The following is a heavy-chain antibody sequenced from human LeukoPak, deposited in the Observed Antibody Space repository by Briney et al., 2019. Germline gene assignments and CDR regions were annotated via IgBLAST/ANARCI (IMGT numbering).Heavy chain of an antibody. CDR2: ISSSSSYI. Sequence: SGGSLRLSCAASGFTFSSYSMNWVRQAPGKGLEWVSCISSSSSYIYYADSVKGRFTISRDNSKNTLYLQMNSLRAEDTAVYYCARDPHYDFGVVFYYYYYMDVWGKGTTVTVSS. CDR1: GFTFSSYS. J-gene: IGHJ6*03. D-gene: IGHD3-3*01. V-gene: IGHV3-21*01. CDR3: ARDPHYDFGVVFYYYYYMDV.